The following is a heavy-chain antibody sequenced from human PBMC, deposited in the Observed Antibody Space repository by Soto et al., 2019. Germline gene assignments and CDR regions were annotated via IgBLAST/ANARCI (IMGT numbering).Heavy chain of an antibody. CDR2: IIPVFQTA. Sequence: QEQLVQSGAEVKKPGSSVKVSCKASGGLFSSYPISWVRQVPGQGLEWMGGIIPVFQTAYYTQRFQGRVTITADESTNTAYMELSSLRSEDTALYFCARGRGLYNSGRSQLDYWGQGTLLTVSS. D-gene: IGHD1-1*01. CDR1: GGLFSSYP. V-gene: IGHV1-69*01. J-gene: IGHJ4*02. CDR3: ARGRGLYNSGRSQLDY.